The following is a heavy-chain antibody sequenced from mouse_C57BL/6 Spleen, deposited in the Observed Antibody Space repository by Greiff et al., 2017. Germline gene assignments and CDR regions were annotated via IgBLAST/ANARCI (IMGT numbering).Heavy chain of an antibody. CDR2: INPNNGGT. CDR1: GYTFTDYY. D-gene: IGHD1-1*01. CDR3: ARYYGSSPAWFAY. J-gene: IGHJ3*01. Sequence: VQLKQSGPELVKPGASVKISCKASGYTFTDYYMNWVKQSHGKSLEWIGDINPNNGGTSYNQKFKGKATLTVDKSSSTAYMELRSLTSEDSAVYYCARYYGSSPAWFAYWGQGTLVTVSA. V-gene: IGHV1-26*01.